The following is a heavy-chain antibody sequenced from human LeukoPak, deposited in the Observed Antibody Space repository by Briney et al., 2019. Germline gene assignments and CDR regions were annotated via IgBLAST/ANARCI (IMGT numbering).Heavy chain of an antibody. CDR1: GYTFTGYY. CDR2: INPNSGGT. Sequence: ASVKVSCKASGYTFTGYYMHWVRQAPGQGLEWMGWINPNSGGTNYAQKFQGRVTMTRDTSISTAYMELSRLRSDDTAVYYCARDRTEYRYKNYYYGMDVWGQGTTVTVSS. CDR3: ARDRTEYRYKNYYYGMDV. V-gene: IGHV1-2*02. J-gene: IGHJ6*02. D-gene: IGHD1-1*01.